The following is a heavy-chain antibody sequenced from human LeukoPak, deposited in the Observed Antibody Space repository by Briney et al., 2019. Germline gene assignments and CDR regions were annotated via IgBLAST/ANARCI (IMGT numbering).Heavy chain of an antibody. CDR1: GSTFTSYG. CDR2: ISAYNGNT. Sequence: ASVKVSCKASGSTFTSYGISWVRQAPGQGLEWMGWISAYNGNTNYAQKLQGRVTMTTDTSTSTAYMELRSLRSDDTAVYYCARSLDFWSGYYTPFGYWGQGTLVTVSS. J-gene: IGHJ4*02. V-gene: IGHV1-18*01. CDR3: ARSLDFWSGYYTPFGY. D-gene: IGHD3-3*01.